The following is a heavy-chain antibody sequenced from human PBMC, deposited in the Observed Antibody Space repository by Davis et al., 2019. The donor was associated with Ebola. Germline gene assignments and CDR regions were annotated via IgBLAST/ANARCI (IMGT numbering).Heavy chain of an antibody. Sequence: MPSETLSLTCAVSGGSISSGGYSWSWIRQPPGKGLEWIGYMYYSGSTYYNPSLKSRVTISGDTSKNQFSLKLNSVTAADTAVYYCARVASYGDYFDYWGLGTLVTVSS. J-gene: IGHJ4*02. V-gene: IGHV4-30-4*07. CDR2: MYYSGST. CDR1: GGSISSGGYS. D-gene: IGHD4-17*01. CDR3: ARVASYGDYFDY.